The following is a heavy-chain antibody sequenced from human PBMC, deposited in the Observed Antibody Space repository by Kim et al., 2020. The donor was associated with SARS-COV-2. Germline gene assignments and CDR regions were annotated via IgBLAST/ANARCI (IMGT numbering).Heavy chain of an antibody. CDR3: AREGKAAAGSYGMDV. CDR2: IDPSDSYT. J-gene: IGHJ6*02. D-gene: IGHD6-13*01. Sequence: GESLKISCKGSGYSFTSYWISWVRQMPGKGLEWMGRIDPSDSYTNYSPSFQGHVTISADKSISTAYLQWSSLKASDTAMYYCAREGKAAAGSYGMDVWGQGTTVTVSS. V-gene: IGHV5-10-1*01. CDR1: GYSFTSYW.